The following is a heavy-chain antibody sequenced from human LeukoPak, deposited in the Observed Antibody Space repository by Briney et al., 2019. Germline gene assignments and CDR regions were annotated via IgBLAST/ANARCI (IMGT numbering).Heavy chain of an antibody. Sequence: GGSLRLSCAASGFTFNNYAIHWVRQAPGKGLEWVAIVSSDGKNEYYADCVKGRFTISRDNSKNTLYLQMNNMRAEDTAVYYCARELYYFDSGSLDYWGQGTLVTVSS. CDR1: GFTFNNYA. J-gene: IGHJ4*02. D-gene: IGHD3-10*01. CDR3: ARELYYFDSGSLDY. CDR2: VSSDGKNE. V-gene: IGHV3-30*04.